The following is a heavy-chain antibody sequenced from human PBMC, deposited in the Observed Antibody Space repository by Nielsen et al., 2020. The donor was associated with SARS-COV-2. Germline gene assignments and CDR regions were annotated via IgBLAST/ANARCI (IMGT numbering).Heavy chain of an antibody. CDR1: GYTFTSYD. V-gene: IGHV1-18*01. Sequence: ASVKVSCKASGYTFTSYDINWVRQAPGQGLEWMGWISAYNGNTNYAQRLQGRVTMTTDTSTSTAYMELRSLRSDDTAVYYCARAGPGYCSGGSCYPRYWGQGTLVTVSS. CDR3: ARAGPGYCSGGSCYPRY. J-gene: IGHJ4*02. D-gene: IGHD2-15*01. CDR2: ISAYNGNT.